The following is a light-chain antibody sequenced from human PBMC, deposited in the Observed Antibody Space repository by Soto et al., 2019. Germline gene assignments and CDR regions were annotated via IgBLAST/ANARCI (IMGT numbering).Light chain of an antibody. V-gene: IGLV2-14*01. Sequence: QSVLTQPASVSGSPGQSITISCTGTSGDIGSYNRVSWYQQHPGKAPKLIIYEVTDRPSGVSNLFSGSKSGNTASLTTSGRQAEDDAEYYCSSCTNINTRACVFGTGTKLTVL. J-gene: IGLJ1*01. CDR3: SSCTNINTRACV. CDR2: EVT. CDR1: SGDIGSYNR.